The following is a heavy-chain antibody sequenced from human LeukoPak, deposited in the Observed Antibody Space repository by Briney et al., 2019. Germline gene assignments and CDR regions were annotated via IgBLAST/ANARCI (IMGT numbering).Heavy chain of an antibody. CDR1: GFIVTGDH. D-gene: IGHD2-2*01. CDR2: IYSNGAT. CDR3: AKDRPGATLYFDS. Sequence: RSGGSLRLSCAASGFIVTGDHMIWVRQAPGKGLEWVSIIYSNGATYYADSVKGRFTISRDNSKNTLYLQMNSLRAEDTAIYYCAKDRPGATLYFDSWGQGTLVTVSS. J-gene: IGHJ4*02. V-gene: IGHV3-66*01.